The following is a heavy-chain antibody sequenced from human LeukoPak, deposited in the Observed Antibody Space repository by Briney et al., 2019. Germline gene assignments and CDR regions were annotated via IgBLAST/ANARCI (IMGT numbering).Heavy chain of an antibody. Sequence: SETLSLTCAVSGYSISSGYYWGWIRQPPGKGLEWIGSIYHSGSTYYNPSLKSRVTISVDTSKNQFSLKLSSVTAADTAVYYCAGEAGYYGSGFYYFDYWGQGTLVTVSS. D-gene: IGHD3-10*01. CDR2: IYHSGST. V-gene: IGHV4-38-2*02. CDR1: GYSISSGYY. J-gene: IGHJ4*02. CDR3: AGEAGYYGSGFYYFDY.